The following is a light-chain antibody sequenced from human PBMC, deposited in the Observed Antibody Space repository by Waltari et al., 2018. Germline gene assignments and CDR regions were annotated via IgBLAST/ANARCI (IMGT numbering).Light chain of an antibody. CDR3: QQHNGY. CDR1: QSISSY. CDR2: AAS. Sequence: DIQMTQSPSSLSASVGDRATITCRASQSISSYLYWYQQKPEKAPQLLIYAASSLQSGVPSRFSGRGSGTDFTLTITSLQPDDFATYYCQQHNGYFGGGTKVEIK. V-gene: IGKV1-39*01. J-gene: IGKJ4*01.